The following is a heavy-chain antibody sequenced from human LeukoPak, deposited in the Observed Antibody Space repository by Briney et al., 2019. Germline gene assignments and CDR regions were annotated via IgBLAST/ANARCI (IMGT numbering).Heavy chain of an antibody. Sequence: ASVKVSCKASGYTFTSYGISWVQQAPGQGLERMGWISAYNGNTNYAQKLQGRVTMTTDTSTSTAYMELRSLRSDDTAVYYCARVMYYYDSSGLFDYWGQGTLVTVSS. J-gene: IGHJ4*02. V-gene: IGHV1-18*01. CDR3: ARVMYYYDSSGLFDY. CDR1: GYTFTSYG. D-gene: IGHD3-22*01. CDR2: ISAYNGNT.